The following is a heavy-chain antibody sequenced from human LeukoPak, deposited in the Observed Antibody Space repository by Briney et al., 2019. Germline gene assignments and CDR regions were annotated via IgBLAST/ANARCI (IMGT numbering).Heavy chain of an antibody. CDR1: GFTFTSYA. D-gene: IGHD3-10*01. Sequence: GESLRLSCAASGFTFTSYAMSWVRQAPGKGLEWVSAISGSGGSTYYADSVKGRFTISRDNSKNTLYLQMNSLRAEDTAVYYCAKDPLARYYGSGNQNWFDPWGQGTLVTVSS. V-gene: IGHV3-23*01. CDR3: AKDPLARYYGSGNQNWFDP. CDR2: ISGSGGST. J-gene: IGHJ5*02.